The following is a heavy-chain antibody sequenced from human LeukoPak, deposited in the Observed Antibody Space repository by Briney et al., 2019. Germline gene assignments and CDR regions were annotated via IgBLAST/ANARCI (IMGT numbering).Heavy chain of an antibody. CDR1: GGSISSSSYY. Sequence: SETLSLTCTVSGGSISSSSYYWGWIRQPPGKGLERIGTIYYSGNTYYNPSLKSRVSISVDTSKNQFSLKLGSVTAADTAVYYCARQAVAGNGFDYWGQGTLVTVSS. D-gene: IGHD6-19*01. J-gene: IGHJ4*02. CDR3: ARQAVAGNGFDY. CDR2: IYYSGNT. V-gene: IGHV4-39*01.